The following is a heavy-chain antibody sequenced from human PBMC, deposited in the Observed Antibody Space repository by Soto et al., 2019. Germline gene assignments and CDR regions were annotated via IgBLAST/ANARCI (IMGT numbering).Heavy chain of an antibody. D-gene: IGHD6-6*01. CDR2: IITYNGNT. V-gene: IGHV1-18*01. CDR1: GYTFTTSG. CDR3: ARDPGTAARPIFGFHSFGMDV. Sequence: GASVKVSCKASGYTFTTSGISWVRQAPGQGLEWMGWIITYNGNTKYSQEIQGRVTMTTDTSTSTAYMELRSLRSDDTAVYYCARDPGTAARPIFGFHSFGMDVWGQGTTVTVSS. J-gene: IGHJ6*02.